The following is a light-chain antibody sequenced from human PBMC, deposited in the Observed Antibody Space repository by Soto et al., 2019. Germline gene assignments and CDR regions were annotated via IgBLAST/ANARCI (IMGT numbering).Light chain of an antibody. CDR2: GAS. J-gene: IGKJ5*01. Sequence: ETVMTQSPPTLSVSPGERATLSCWASQSVSNRYLAWYQQKPGQAPRLLIYGASSRATGIPDRFSGSGSGTEFTLTISSLQSEDFAVYYCLQYTHWPPITFGQGTRLEIK. CDR1: QSVSNRY. CDR3: LQYTHWPPIT. V-gene: IGKV3D-15*01.